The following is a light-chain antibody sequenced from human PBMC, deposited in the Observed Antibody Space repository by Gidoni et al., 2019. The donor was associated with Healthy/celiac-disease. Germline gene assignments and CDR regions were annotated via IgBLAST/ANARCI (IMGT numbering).Light chain of an antibody. J-gene: IGKJ1*01. V-gene: IGKV1-5*03. CDR2: KAS. Sequence: DIHMTQSPSTLSASVGDRVTITCRASQSISSWLAWYQQKPGKAPKLLIYKASSLESGVPERFSGSGSGTEFTLNISSLQPDDFATYYCKQYNSYSKTFGQXTKVEIK. CDR1: QSISSW. CDR3: KQYNSYSKT.